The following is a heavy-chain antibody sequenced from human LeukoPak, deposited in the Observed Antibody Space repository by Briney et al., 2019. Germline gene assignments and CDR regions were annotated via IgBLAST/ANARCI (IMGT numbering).Heavy chain of an antibody. J-gene: IGHJ4*02. D-gene: IGHD3-22*01. CDR1: GFTFSSYG. CDR3: AADPTYYYDSSGYHS. V-gene: IGHV3-33*01. CDR2: IWYDGSNK. Sequence: PGGSLRLSCAASGFTFSSYGMHWVRQAPGKGLEWVAVIWYDGSNKYYADSVKGRFTISRDNSKNTLYLQMNSLRAEDTAVYYCAADPTYYYDSSGYHSWGQGTLVTVSS.